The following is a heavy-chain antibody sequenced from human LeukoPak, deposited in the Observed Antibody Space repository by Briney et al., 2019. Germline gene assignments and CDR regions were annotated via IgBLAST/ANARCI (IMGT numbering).Heavy chain of an antibody. CDR1: GGSISSGSYY. J-gene: IGHJ2*01. D-gene: IGHD6-6*01. V-gene: IGHV4-61*02. Sequence: PSETLSLTCTVSGGSISSGSYYWSWIRQPAGKGLEWMGRIYISGSTNYNPSLKSRVTISVDTSKNQFSLKVRSVTAADTAVYYCARAGRPYWYFDLWGRGTLVTVSS. CDR3: ARAGRPYWYFDL. CDR2: IYISGST.